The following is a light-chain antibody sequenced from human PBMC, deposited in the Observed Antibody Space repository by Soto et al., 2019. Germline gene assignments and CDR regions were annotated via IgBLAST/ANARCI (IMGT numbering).Light chain of an antibody. CDR3: SRRVV. J-gene: IGLJ2*01. V-gene: IGLV2-11*01. CDR1: SSDVGGYNY. CDR2: DVS. Sequence: QSALTQPRSVSGSPGQSVTISCTGTSSDVGGYNYVSWYQQHPGKAPKLMIYDVSKRPSGVPDRFSGSKSGNTASLTISGLQAEDEADYYCSRRVVFGGGTKVTVL.